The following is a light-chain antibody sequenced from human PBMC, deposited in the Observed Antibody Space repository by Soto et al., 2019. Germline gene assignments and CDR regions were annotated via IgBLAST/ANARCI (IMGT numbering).Light chain of an antibody. J-gene: IGKJ1*01. CDR3: QRRNNCPWT. CDR1: QSVGRY. V-gene: IGKV3-11*01. CDR2: DAS. Sequence: EIVLTQSPAILSLSPGERATLSCRASQSVGRYLVWYQQKPGQAPSLLIYDASNRATGVPARFSGSWSGTDFTLTISSLESEDFAVYYCQRRNNCPWTLGQGTRVEIK.